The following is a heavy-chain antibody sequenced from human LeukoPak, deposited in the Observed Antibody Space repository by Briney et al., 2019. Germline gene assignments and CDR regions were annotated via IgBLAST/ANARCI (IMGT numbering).Heavy chain of an antibody. V-gene: IGHV4-38-2*02. D-gene: IGHD3-10*01. J-gene: IGHJ5*02. CDR1: DYSITSGHY. Sequence: PSETLSLTCTVSDYSITSGHYWGWIRQPPGKGLECIGSIHYSGTTFYNPSLTSRVTMSVDTSKNQFSLALTSVTAADTAVYYCARIDGSGTYYNPQNWFDPWGQGTQVTVSS. CDR2: IHYSGTT. CDR3: ARIDGSGTYYNPQNWFDP.